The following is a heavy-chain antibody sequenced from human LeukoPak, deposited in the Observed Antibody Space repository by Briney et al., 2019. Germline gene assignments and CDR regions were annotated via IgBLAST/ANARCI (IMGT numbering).Heavy chain of an antibody. CDR1: GYTLTELS. J-gene: IGHJ4*02. D-gene: IGHD5-18*01. Sequence: ASVKVSCKVSGYTLTELSMHWVRQAPGKGLEWMGGFDPEDGETIYAQKFQGRVTMTEGTSTDTAYMELSSLRSEDTAVYYCATDPLGYSYGYVIDYWGQGTLVTVSS. CDR2: FDPEDGET. V-gene: IGHV1-24*01. CDR3: ATDPLGYSYGYVIDY.